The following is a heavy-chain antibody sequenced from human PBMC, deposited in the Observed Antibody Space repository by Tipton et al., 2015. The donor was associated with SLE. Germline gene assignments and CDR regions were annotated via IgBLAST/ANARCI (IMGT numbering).Heavy chain of an antibody. V-gene: IGHV4-39*01. J-gene: IGHJ6*03. CDR1: GGSISGSPHS. CDR2: FYYSDS. CDR3: ARLLGNYYYYMDV. Sequence: TLSLTCSVSGGSISGSPHSWVWFRQPPGKGLEWIGTFYYSDSNYNPPLKSRVTISVDTSKNQFSLNLNSVTAADTAMYYCARLLGNYYYYMDVWGTGTTVTVSS.